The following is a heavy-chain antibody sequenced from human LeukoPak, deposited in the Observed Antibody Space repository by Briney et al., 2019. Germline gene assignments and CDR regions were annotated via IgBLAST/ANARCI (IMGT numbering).Heavy chain of an antibody. Sequence: PSETLSLTCTVSGGSISSSSYYWGWIRQPPGKGLEWIGSIYYSGSTYYSPSLKSRVTISVDTSKNQFSLKLSSVTAADTAVYYCARGPQTYYYGSGSYLNVWGQGTLVTVSS. CDR3: ARGPQTYYYGSGSYLNV. V-gene: IGHV4-39*07. J-gene: IGHJ4*02. CDR1: GGSISSSSYY. CDR2: IYYSGST. D-gene: IGHD3-10*01.